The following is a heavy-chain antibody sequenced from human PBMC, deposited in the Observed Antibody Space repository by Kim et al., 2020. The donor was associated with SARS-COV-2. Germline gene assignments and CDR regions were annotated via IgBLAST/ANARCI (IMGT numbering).Heavy chain of an antibody. D-gene: IGHD3-3*01. CDR3: AKDPTYYDFWSGYFDY. J-gene: IGHJ4*02. V-gene: IGHV3-23*01. Sequence: YAASGKGRFTISRDNSKNTLYLQMNSLRAEDTAVYYCAKDPTYYDFWSGYFDYWGQGTLVTVSS.